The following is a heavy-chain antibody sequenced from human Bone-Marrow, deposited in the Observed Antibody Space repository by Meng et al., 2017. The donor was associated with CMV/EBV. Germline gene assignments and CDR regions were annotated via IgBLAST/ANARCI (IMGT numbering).Heavy chain of an antibody. CDR3: ARAYYDSSGYHNY. CDR2: IYYSGST. J-gene: IGHJ4*02. D-gene: IGHD3-22*01. V-gene: IGHV4-39*07. Sequence: SETLSLTCTVSGGSISSSSYYWGWIRQPPGKGLEWIGSIYYSGSTYYNPSLKSRVTISVDTSKNQFSLKLSSVTAADTAVYYCARAYYDSSGYHNYWGQGTLVTVSS. CDR1: GGSISSSSYY.